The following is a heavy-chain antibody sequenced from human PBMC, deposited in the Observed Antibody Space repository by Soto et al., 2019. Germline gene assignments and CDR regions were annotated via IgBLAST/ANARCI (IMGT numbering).Heavy chain of an antibody. V-gene: IGHV1-3*01. D-gene: IGHD3-22*01. CDR3: ARDMGNYYDSSGYLSLGAFDI. J-gene: IGHJ3*02. Sequence: GASVKVSCKASGYTFTSYAMHWVRQAPGQRLEWMGWINAGNGNTKYSQKFQGRVTITRDTSASTAYMELSSLRSEDTAVYYCARDMGNYYDSSGYLSLGAFDIWGQGTMVTVSS. CDR2: INAGNGNT. CDR1: GYTFTSYA.